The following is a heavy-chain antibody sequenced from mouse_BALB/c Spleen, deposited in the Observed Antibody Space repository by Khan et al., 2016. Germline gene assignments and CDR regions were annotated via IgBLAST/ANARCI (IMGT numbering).Heavy chain of an antibody. D-gene: IGHD1-2*01. V-gene: IGHV4-1*02. CDR2: INPDSSTI. CDR1: GFDFSRYW. CDR3: ARLGYYGDFDY. J-gene: IGHJ2*01. Sequence: EVKLLESGGGLVQPGGSLKLSCAASGFDFSRYWMSRVRQAPGKGLEWIGEINPDSSTINYTPSLKDKFIISRDNAKNTLYLQRSNVRSEDTALYYCARLGYYGDFDYWGQGTTLTVCS.